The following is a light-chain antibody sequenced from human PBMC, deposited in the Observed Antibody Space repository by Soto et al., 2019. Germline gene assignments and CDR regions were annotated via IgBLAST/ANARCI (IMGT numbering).Light chain of an antibody. CDR2: AAS. CDR1: QRISYY. V-gene: IGKV1-39*01. CDR3: QQSYSTPFT. Sequence: DIQMPQSPSSLSASLGDRVTITGRAGQRISYYLNWFQQKPGRAPKLLIYAASSLEAGVPSRYSGSGSGTDFTLTISSLQPEDFATYYCQQSYSTPFTFGQGTRLEIK. J-gene: IGKJ5*01.